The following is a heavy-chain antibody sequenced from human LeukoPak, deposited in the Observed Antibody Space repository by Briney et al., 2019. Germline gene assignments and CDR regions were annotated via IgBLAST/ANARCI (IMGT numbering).Heavy chain of an antibody. Sequence: ASVKASCKASGYTFTSYGISWVRQAPGQGLEWMGWISAYNGNTNYAQKLQGRVTMTTDTSTSTAYMELRSLRSDDRAVYYCARVGLFYGGNSDFDYWGQGTLVTVSS. CDR2: ISAYNGNT. CDR3: ARVGLFYGGNSDFDY. J-gene: IGHJ4*02. V-gene: IGHV1-18*01. D-gene: IGHD4-23*01. CDR1: GYTFTSYG.